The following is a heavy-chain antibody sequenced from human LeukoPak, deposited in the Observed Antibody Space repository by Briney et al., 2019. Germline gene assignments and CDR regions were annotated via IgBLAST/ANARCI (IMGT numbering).Heavy chain of an antibody. J-gene: IGHJ4*02. D-gene: IGHD6-13*01. CDR3: ARDREQLVPHSAC. CDR2: IIPILGIA. Sequence: SVKVSCKASGGTFSSYAIVWVRQAPGQGLEWMGRIIPILGIANYAQKFQGRVTITADKSTSTAYMELSSLRSEDTAVYYCARDREQLVPHSACWGQRTLVTVSS. CDR1: GGTFSSYA. V-gene: IGHV1-69*04.